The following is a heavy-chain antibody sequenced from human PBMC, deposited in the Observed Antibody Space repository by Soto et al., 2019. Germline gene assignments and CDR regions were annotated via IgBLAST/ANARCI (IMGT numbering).Heavy chain of an antibody. CDR2: IYSGGST. CDR1: GFTVSSNY. Sequence: GGSLRLSCAASGFTVSSNYMSWVRQAPGKGLEWVSVIYSGGSTYYADSVKGRFTISRDNSKNTLYLQMNSLRAEDTAVYYCARLHSSSYYYYGMDVWGQGTTVTVS. D-gene: IGHD6-13*01. CDR3: ARLHSSSYYYYGMDV. V-gene: IGHV3-53*01. J-gene: IGHJ6*02.